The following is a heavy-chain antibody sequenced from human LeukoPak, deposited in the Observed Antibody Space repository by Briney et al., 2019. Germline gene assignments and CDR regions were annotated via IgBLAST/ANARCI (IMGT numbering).Heavy chain of an antibody. Sequence: SETLSLTCTVSGGSISSYYWSWIRQHPGKGLEWIGYIYYSGSTYYNPSLKSRVTISVDASKNQFSLKLSSVTAADTAVYYCARDLGDGYLANDYWGQGTLVTVSS. CDR1: GGSISSYY. CDR3: ARDLGDGYLANDY. D-gene: IGHD5-24*01. CDR2: IYYSGST. V-gene: IGHV4-59*06. J-gene: IGHJ4*02.